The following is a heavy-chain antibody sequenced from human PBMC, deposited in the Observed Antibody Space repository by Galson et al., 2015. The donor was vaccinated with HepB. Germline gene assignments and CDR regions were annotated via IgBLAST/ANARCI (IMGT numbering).Heavy chain of an antibody. CDR3: ASCSTGWELLLRAFDI. Sequence: SLRLSCAASGFTFSSYAMHWVRQAPGKGLEWVAVISYDGSNKYYADSVKGRFTISRDNSKNTLYLQMNSLRAEDTAVYYCASCSTGWELLLRAFDIWGQGTMVTVSS. CDR1: GFTFSSYA. D-gene: IGHD1-26*01. V-gene: IGHV3-30-3*01. CDR2: ISYDGSNK. J-gene: IGHJ3*02.